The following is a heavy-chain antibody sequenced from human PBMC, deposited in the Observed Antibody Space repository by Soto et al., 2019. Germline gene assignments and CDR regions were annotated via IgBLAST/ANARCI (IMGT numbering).Heavy chain of an antibody. CDR1: GGPIDSSSYY. D-gene: IGHD6-19*01. J-gene: IGHJ4*02. V-gene: IGHV4-39*01. Sequence: QLQLQESGPGLVKASETLSLTCTVSGGPIDSSSYYWDWIRQPPGKGLEWIGSLHYRVNTYYNPSRKNRVTISIDTSKNQFSLSLSSVTATDTAVYYCARRGTITVAVDYWGQGTLLTVSS. CDR3: ARRGTITVAVDY. CDR2: LHYRVNT.